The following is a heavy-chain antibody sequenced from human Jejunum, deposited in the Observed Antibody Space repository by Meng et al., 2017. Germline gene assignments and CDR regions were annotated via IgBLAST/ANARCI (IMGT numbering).Heavy chain of an antibody. Sequence: VPGPASGPGPVTLSATLSLACTVCGGCVSSTKCYWGWIRQPPGKGLEWIGYRYYCGSTNYVPSLKSRVTISVDTSKRQFALKLFAVTAADTAVYYCAREYCISTTCYFDSWGQGTLVTVSS. V-gene: IGHV4-61*01. D-gene: IGHD2-2*01. CDR2: RYYCGST. CDR1: GGCVSSTKCY. J-gene: IGHJ4*02. CDR3: AREYCISTTCYFDS.